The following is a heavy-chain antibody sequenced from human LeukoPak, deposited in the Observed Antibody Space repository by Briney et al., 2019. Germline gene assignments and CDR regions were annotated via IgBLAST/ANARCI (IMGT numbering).Heavy chain of an antibody. D-gene: IGHD4-17*01. CDR2: ISSSGSTI. V-gene: IGHV3-48*03. Sequence: EGSLRLSCAASGFTFSSYEMNWVRQAPGKGLEWVSYISSSGSTIYYADSVKGRFTISRDNAKNTLYLQMNSLSAEDTALYYCARVVRYFDYWGQGTLVTVSS. CDR1: GFTFSSYE. J-gene: IGHJ4*02. CDR3: ARVVRYFDY.